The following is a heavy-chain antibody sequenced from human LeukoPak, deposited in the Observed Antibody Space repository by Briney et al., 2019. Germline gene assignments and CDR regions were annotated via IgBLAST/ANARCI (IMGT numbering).Heavy chain of an antibody. CDR1: GGSFSGYY. CDR3: ARGLLYYGSGSYSPPGDY. CDR2: INHSGDT. D-gene: IGHD3-10*01. J-gene: IGHJ4*02. V-gene: IGHV4-34*01. Sequence: SETLSFTCAVYGGSFSGYYWSWIRQPPGKGLEWIGEINHSGDTNYKSSLKSRVTMSVDTSKNQFSLKLTSVTAADTAVYYCARGLLYYGSGSYSPPGDYWGQGTLVTVSS.